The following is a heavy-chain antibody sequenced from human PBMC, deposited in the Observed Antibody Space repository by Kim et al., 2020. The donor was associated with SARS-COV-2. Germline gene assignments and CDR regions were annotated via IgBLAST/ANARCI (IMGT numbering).Heavy chain of an antibody. D-gene: IGHD6-13*01. V-gene: IGHV3-23*01. CDR3: ANPRQPDY. Sequence: GHTTTYAGSVKGRFTVSRDNSKNTLYLQMSSLRAEDTAIYYCANPRQPDYWGQGTLVTVSS. CDR2: GHTT. J-gene: IGHJ4*02.